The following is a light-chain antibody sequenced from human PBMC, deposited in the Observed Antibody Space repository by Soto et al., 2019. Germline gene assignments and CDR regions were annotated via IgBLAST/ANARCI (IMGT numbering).Light chain of an antibody. J-gene: IGLJ3*02. CDR3: SSYTNINTRACV. Sequence: QSALTQPASVSGSPGQSITISCTGTSGDIGSYNRVSWYQQHPGKAPKLIIYEVTDRPPGVSNRFSGSKSGNTASLTISGLQAEDEAEYYCSSYTNINTRACVFGPGTKLTVL. CDR2: EVT. V-gene: IGLV2-14*01. CDR1: SGDIGSYNR.